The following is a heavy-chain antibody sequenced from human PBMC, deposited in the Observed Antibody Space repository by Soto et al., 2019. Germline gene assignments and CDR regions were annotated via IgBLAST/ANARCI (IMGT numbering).Heavy chain of an antibody. V-gene: IGHV4-59*01. J-gene: IGHJ5*02. CDR3: ARGEGAAPGILPAAINWFDP. D-gene: IGHD2-2*02. CDR1: GGSISSYY. CDR2: IYYTGST. Sequence: SETLSLTCTVSGGSISSYYWSWIRQPPGKGLEWIGNIYYTGSTSYNPSLKSRVTISLDTSKNQFSLKVNSVTAADTAVYYCARGEGAAPGILPAAINWFDPWGQGTMVTVSS.